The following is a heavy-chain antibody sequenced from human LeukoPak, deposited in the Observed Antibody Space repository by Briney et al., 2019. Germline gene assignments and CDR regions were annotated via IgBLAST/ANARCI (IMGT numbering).Heavy chain of an antibody. CDR1: GFNFIDYS. CDR2: IGISSGNT. CDR3: ARDHRYAFDN. V-gene: IGHV3-48*01. Sequence: GGSLRPSCAASGFNFIDYSMNWVRQAPGKGLEWISYIGISSGNTKYADSVKGRFTISRDKARNSLYLQMNSLRVEDTAMYYCARDHRYAFDNWGHGTLVTVSS. J-gene: IGHJ4*01. D-gene: IGHD5-12*01.